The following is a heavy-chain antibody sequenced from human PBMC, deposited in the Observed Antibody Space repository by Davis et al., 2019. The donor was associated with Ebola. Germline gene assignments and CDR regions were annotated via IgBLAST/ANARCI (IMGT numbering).Heavy chain of an antibody. CDR3: ARDHSLLWFRELVS. Sequence: AVSVKVSCKASGYTFTSYGISWVRQAPGQGLEWMGIINPSGGSTSYAQKFQGRVTMTRDTSTSTVYMELSSLRSEDTAVYYCARDHSLLWFRELVSWGQGTLVTVSS. V-gene: IGHV1-46*01. CDR2: INPSGGST. J-gene: IGHJ5*02. D-gene: IGHD3-10*01. CDR1: GYTFTSYG.